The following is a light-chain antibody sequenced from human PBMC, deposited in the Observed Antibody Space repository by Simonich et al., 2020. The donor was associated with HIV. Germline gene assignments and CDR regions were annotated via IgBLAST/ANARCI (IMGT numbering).Light chain of an antibody. CDR3: QQYNNWPPVT. CDR1: QSVSSN. Sequence: EIVMTQSPATLSVSPGERPTLSCRASQSVSSNLAWYQQNPGQAPRPLIYGASTRATGIPARFSGSGSGTEFTLTISSLQSEDFAVYYCQQYNNWPPVTFGQGTKLEIK. J-gene: IGKJ2*01. CDR2: GAS. V-gene: IGKV3-15*01.